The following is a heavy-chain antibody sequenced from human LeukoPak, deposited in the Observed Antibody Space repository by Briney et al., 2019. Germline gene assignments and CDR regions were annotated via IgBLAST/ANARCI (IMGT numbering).Heavy chain of an antibody. CDR2: IKSDGSST. V-gene: IGHV3-74*01. J-gene: IGHJ3*02. CDR1: GFTFNNYA. CDR3: ARRSAARDAFDI. D-gene: IGHD6-6*01. Sequence: GGSLRLSCAASGFTFNNYAMHWVRQAPGKGLVWVSRIKSDGSSTSYADSVKGRFTISRDNAKNTLYLQMNSLRAEDTAVYYCARRSAARDAFDIWGQGTMVTGSS.